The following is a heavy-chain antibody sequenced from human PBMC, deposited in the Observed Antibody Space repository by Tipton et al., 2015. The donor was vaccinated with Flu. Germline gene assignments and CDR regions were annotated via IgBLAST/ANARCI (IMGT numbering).Heavy chain of an antibody. D-gene: IGHD3-22*01. V-gene: IGHV3-23*01. CDR1: GFTFSSYA. Sequence: LSLTCAASGFTFSSYAMSWVRQAPGKGLEWVSAISGSGGSTYYADSVKGRFTISRDNSKNTLYLQMNSLRAEDTAVYYCAKDLGDYDGRYFDLWGRGTLVTVSS. CDR2: ISGSGGST. CDR3: AKDLGDYDGRYFDL. J-gene: IGHJ2*01.